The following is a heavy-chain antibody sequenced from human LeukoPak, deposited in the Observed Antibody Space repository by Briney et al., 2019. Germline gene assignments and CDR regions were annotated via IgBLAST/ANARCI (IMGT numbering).Heavy chain of an antibody. D-gene: IGHD3-10*01. Sequence: GGSLRLSCAASGFTFSSYGMHWVRQAPGKGLEWVAVISYDGSNKYYADPVKGRFTISRDNSKNTLYLQMNSLRAEDTAVYYCAKDLIAGFGEFPFDYWGQGTLVTVSS. CDR3: AKDLIAGFGEFPFDY. J-gene: IGHJ4*02. CDR1: GFTFSSYG. CDR2: ISYDGSNK. V-gene: IGHV3-30*18.